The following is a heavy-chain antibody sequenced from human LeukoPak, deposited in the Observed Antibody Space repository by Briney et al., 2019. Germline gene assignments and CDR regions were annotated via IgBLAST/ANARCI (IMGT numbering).Heavy chain of an antibody. V-gene: IGHV3-30*04. CDR1: GFTFSSYA. D-gene: IGHD6-19*01. Sequence: GGSLRLSCAASGFTFSSYAMHWVRRAPGKGLEWVAVISYDGSNKYYADSVKGRFTISRDNSKNTLYLQMNSLRAEDTAVYYCARDRSSGWYYFDYWGQGTLVTVSS. CDR2: ISYDGSNK. J-gene: IGHJ4*02. CDR3: ARDRSSGWYYFDY.